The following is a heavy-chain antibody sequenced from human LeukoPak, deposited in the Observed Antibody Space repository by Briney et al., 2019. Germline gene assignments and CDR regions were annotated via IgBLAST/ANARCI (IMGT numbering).Heavy chain of an antibody. J-gene: IGHJ6*03. CDR3: AKDSYGSGSYIYYYYYMDV. Sequence: GGSLRLSCGASGFTFSSYGMLWVRQARGKGLGGVAFIRYDGSNKYYADTVKGRFTISRDNSKNTLYLQMNSLRAEDTAVYYCAKDSYGSGSYIYYYYYMDVWGKGTTVTVSS. V-gene: IGHV3-30*02. D-gene: IGHD3-10*01. CDR2: IRYDGSNK. CDR1: GFTFSSYG.